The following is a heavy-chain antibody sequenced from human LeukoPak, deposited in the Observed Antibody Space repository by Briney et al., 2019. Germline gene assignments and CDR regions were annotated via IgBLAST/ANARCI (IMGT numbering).Heavy chain of an antibody. Sequence: PGGSLRLSCAASGLNFNNYAMHWVRHTPGKGLQWVSGISWNGDAFIYADSLKGRSTISRDDAKNSLFLQMNSLRVEDTAFYYGVRRTTNWDFDFWGQGTLVTVSS. CDR1: GLNFNNYA. D-gene: IGHD7-27*01. J-gene: IGHJ3*01. CDR2: ISWNGDAF. CDR3: VRRTTNWDFDF. V-gene: IGHV3-9*01.